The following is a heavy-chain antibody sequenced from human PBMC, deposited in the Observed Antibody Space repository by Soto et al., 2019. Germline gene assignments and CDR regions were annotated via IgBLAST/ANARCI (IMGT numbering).Heavy chain of an antibody. CDR1: GFTFSDYY. CDR2: IGSSGSTI. J-gene: IGHJ6*02. D-gene: IGHD1-7*01. V-gene: IGHV3-11*01. CDR3: ARDINWNYSRYYYYYGMYV. Sequence: GGDLRLSCAASGFTFSDYYMSWIRQAPGKGLEWVSYIGSSGSTIYYADSVKGRFTISRDNAKNSLYLQMNSLRAEDTAVYYCARDINWNYSRYYYYYGMYVWGQGTTGTVSS.